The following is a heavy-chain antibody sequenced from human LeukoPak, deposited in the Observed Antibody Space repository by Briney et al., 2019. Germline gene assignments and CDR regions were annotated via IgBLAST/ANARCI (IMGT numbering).Heavy chain of an antibody. D-gene: IGHD6-13*01. V-gene: IGHV3-7*01. CDR3: ARVRGSNSWLAQDAGFDY. J-gene: IGHJ4*02. Sequence: SGGSLRLSCAASGFTFSSYWMSWVRQAPGKGLEWVANIKQDGSEKYYVDSVKGRFTISRDNAKNSLYLQMNSLRAEDTAVYYCARVRGSNSWLAQDAGFDYWGQGTLVTVSS. CDR1: GFTFSSYW. CDR2: IKQDGSEK.